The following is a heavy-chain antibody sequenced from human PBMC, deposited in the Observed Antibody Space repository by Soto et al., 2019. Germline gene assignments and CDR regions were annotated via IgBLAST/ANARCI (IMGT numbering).Heavy chain of an antibody. D-gene: IGHD1-26*01. CDR3: ARVWELSFDY. CDR2: IYSGGST. Sequence: PGGSLRLSCAASEFSVSPNHMSWVRQAPGKGLEWVSVIYSGGSTYYADSVKGRFTISRDTSKNTLYLQMNSLRAEDTAVYYCARVWELSFDYWGQGTLVTVSS. CDR1: EFSVSPNH. V-gene: IGHV3-66*01. J-gene: IGHJ4*02.